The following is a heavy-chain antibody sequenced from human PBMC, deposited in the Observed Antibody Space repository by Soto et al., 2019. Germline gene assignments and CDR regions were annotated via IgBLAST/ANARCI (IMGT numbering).Heavy chain of an antibody. CDR1: GGSFSGYY. D-gene: IGHD6-19*01. V-gene: IGHV4-34*01. CDR2: IDQSGST. J-gene: IGHJ4*02. Sequence: PSETLSLTCAVYGGSFSGYYWNWLRQPPGEGLEWIGKIDQSGSTNYNPSLKSRVTMSVDTSRSQFSLKLTSVTAMDTAVYYCARAYSSGRHYFDYWGQGTLVTVSS. CDR3: ARAYSSGRHYFDY.